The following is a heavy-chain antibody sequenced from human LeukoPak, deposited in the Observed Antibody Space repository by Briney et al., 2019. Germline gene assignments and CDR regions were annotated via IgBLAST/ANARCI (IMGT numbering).Heavy chain of an antibody. D-gene: IGHD3-10*01. CDR2: ISYDGSNK. CDR1: GFTFSSYG. Sequence: GGSLRLSCAASGFTFSSYGMHWVRQAPGKGLEWVAVISYDGSNKYYADSVKGRFTISRDNSKNTLYLQMNSLRAEDTAVYYCAKQVWFGELLNNWFDPWGQGTLVTVSS. CDR3: AKQVWFGELLNNWFDP. J-gene: IGHJ5*02. V-gene: IGHV3-30*18.